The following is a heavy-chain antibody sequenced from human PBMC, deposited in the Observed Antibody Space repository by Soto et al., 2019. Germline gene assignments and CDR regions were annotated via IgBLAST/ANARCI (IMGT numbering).Heavy chain of an antibody. V-gene: IGHV4-59*12. Sequence: ASETLSLTCTVSGGSMISYYWSWIRQPPGRGLEGIGFIYYAGSTKYNPSLKSRVTISVDTSKNQFSLKLSSVTAADTAVYYCARGEAVSALTAVTTSWFDPWGQGTLVTVSS. CDR1: GGSMISYY. J-gene: IGHJ5*02. CDR2: IYYAGST. CDR3: ARGEAVSALTAVTTSWFDP. D-gene: IGHD4-4*01.